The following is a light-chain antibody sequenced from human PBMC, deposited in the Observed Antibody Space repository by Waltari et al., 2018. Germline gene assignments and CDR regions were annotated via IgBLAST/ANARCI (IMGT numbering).Light chain of an antibody. V-gene: IGKV3-20*01. Sequence: EIVLTQSPGTLSLSPGAKVTLSCRASQSVGLNYLAWYQQKPGQAPRLLIYGASSRATGIPDRFSGSGSGTDFTLSISGVEPEDFAVYYCHHYGSSPFTFGQGTKLEI. CDR2: GAS. J-gene: IGKJ2*01. CDR1: QSVGLNY. CDR3: HHYGSSPFT.